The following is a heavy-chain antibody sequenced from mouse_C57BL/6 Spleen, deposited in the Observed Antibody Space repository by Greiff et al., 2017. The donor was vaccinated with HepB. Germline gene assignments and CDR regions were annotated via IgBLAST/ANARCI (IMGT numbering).Heavy chain of an antibody. CDR3: ARRGHWYFDV. Sequence: EVMLVESEGGLVQPGSSMKLSCTASGFTFSDYYMAWVRQVPEKGLEWVANINYDGSSTYYLDSLKSRFIISRDNAKNILYLQMSSLKSEDTATYYCARRGHWYFDVWGTGTTVTVSS. V-gene: IGHV5-16*01. CDR1: GFTFSDYY. J-gene: IGHJ1*03. CDR2: INYDGSST.